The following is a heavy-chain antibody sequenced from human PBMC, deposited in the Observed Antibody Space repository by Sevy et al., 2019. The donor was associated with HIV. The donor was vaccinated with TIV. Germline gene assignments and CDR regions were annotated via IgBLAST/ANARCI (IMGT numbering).Heavy chain of an antibody. V-gene: IGHV1-8*01. CDR3: ASGGNGDFWSYEYYYYGMDV. CDR2: MSPKTGAT. J-gene: IGHJ6*02. D-gene: IGHD3-3*01. CDR1: GYSFDSYD. Sequence: ASVKASCEASGYSFDSYDINWVRQATGQGLEWMGWMSPKTGATGFAQKFKGRVTMTRNTSISTAYMELSSLTNEDTAVYYCASGGNGDFWSYEYYYYGMDVWGQGTTVTVSS.